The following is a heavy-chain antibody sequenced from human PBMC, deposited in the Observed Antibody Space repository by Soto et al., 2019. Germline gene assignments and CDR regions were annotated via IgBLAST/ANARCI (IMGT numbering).Heavy chain of an antibody. D-gene: IGHD3-10*01. CDR1: GGSISSSSYY. J-gene: IGHJ4*02. CDR3: ARVWYYGSGSYYNSFDY. Sequence: QLQLQESGPGLVKPSETLSLTCTVSGGSISSSSYYWGWIRQPPGKGLEWIGSIYYSGSTYYNPSLKSRVPISVDTSKNQFSLKLSSVTAADTAVYYCARVWYYGSGSYYNSFDYWGQGTLVTVSS. V-gene: IGHV4-39*01. CDR2: IYYSGST.